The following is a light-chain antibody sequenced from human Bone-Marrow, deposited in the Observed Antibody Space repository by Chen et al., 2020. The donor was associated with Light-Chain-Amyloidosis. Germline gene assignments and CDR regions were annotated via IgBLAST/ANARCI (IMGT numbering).Light chain of an antibody. J-gene: IGLJ3*02. CDR2: DDS. CDR1: NIGSTS. V-gene: IGLV3-21*02. CDR3: QVWDRSSDRPV. Sequence: SYVLTQPSSVSVAPGQTATIACGGNNIGSTSVHWYQQTPGQAPLLVVYDDSDRPSGSPERLSGSNSGNPATLTISRVEAGDDADYYCQVWDRSSDRPVFGGGTKLTVL.